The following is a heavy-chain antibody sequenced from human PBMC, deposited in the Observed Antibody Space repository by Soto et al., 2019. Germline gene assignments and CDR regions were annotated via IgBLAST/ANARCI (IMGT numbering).Heavy chain of an antibody. D-gene: IGHD4-17*01. CDR1: GGSIGGHY. Sequence: SETLSLTCTVSGGSIGGHYYMWIGQSPGKGLEYIGYIYYSGSTNYNPSLKSRVTISVDTSKNQFSLKLSSVTAADTAVYYCARDQGYGDYSDYYYYYGMDVWGQGTTVTVSS. V-gene: IGHV4-59*11. J-gene: IGHJ6*02. CDR3: ARDQGYGDYSDYYYYYGMDV. CDR2: IYYSGST.